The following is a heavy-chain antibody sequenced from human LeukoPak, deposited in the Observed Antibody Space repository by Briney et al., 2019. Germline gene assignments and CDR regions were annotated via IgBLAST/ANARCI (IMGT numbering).Heavy chain of an antibody. CDR3: AKVIGSGYDGRGYYYYGMDV. CDR1: GFTFSSYG. Sequence: GRSLRLSCAASGFTFSSYGMHWVRQAPGKGLEWVAVISYDGSNKYYADSVKGRFTISRDNSKNTLYLQMNSLRAEDTAVYYCAKVIGSGYDGRGYYYYGMDVWGQGTTVTVSS. D-gene: IGHD5-12*01. V-gene: IGHV3-30*18. J-gene: IGHJ6*02. CDR2: ISYDGSNK.